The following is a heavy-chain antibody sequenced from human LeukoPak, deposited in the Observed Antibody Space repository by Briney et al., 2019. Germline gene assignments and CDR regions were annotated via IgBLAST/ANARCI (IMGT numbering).Heavy chain of an antibody. CDR1: EFSFSNYA. D-gene: IGHD5-12*01. CDR2: ISGSDGST. CDR3: AKTSRRNSAYDSPFDS. Sequence: GGSLRLSCAASEFSFSNYAMNWVRQAPGKGLQWVSVISGSDGSTYYADSVKGRFTVSRDNSKNTLSLQMNSLRAEDTAIYYCAKTSRRNSAYDSPFDSWGQGTLVTVSS. J-gene: IGHJ4*02. V-gene: IGHV3-23*01.